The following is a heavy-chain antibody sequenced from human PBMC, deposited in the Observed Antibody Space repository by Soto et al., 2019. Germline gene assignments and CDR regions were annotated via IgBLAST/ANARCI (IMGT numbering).Heavy chain of an antibody. CDR3: ARSSPKRFLEWLLYRYVCFDP. D-gene: IGHD3-3*01. J-gene: IGHJ5*02. Sequence: SVKVSCKASGGTFSSYAISWVRQAPGQGLEWMGGIIPIFGTANYAQKFQGRVTITADESTSTAYMELSSLRSEDTAVYYCARSSPKRFLEWLLYRYVCFDPWGQGTLVTVSS. CDR1: GGTFSSYA. CDR2: IIPIFGTA. V-gene: IGHV1-69*13.